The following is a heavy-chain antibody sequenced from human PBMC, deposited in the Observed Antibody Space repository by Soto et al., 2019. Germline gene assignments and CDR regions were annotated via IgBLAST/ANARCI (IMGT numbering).Heavy chain of an antibody. CDR1: GYTFTSYA. Sequence: GASVKVSCKASGYTFTSYAMHWVRQAPGQRLEWMGWINAGNGNTKYSQKFQGRVTITRDTSASTAYMELSSLRSEDTAVYYCARDALPRIAAAGISYFDYWGQGTLVTVSS. CDR2: INAGNGNT. D-gene: IGHD6-13*01. J-gene: IGHJ4*02. CDR3: ARDALPRIAAAGISYFDY. V-gene: IGHV1-3*01.